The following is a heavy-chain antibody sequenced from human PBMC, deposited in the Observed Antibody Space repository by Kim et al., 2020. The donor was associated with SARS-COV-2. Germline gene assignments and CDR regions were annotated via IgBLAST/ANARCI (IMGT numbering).Heavy chain of an antibody. Sequence: ASVKVSCKASGYTFTSYYMHWVRQAPGQGLEWMGIINPSGGSTSYAQKFQGRVTMTRDTSTSTVYMELSSLRSEDTAVYYCARVKSTYDSSGYYSPRGVYFDYWGQGTLVTVSS. D-gene: IGHD3-22*01. V-gene: IGHV1-46*01. CDR3: ARVKSTYDSSGYYSPRGVYFDY. CDR2: INPSGGST. J-gene: IGHJ4*02. CDR1: GYTFTSYY.